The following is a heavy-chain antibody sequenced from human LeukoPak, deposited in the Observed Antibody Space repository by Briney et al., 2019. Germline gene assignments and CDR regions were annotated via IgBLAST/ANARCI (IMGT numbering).Heavy chain of an antibody. CDR3: ARDHCSSTSCRNVGHWFDP. D-gene: IGHD2-2*01. V-gene: IGHV1-2*02. CDR2: IKPNSGGT. Sequence: ASVKVSCKASGYTFTGYYMHWVRQAPGQGLEWMGWIKPNSGGTNYAQKFQGRVTMTRDTSISTAYMELSRLRSDDTAVYYCARDHCSSTSCRNVGHWFDPWGQGTLVTVSS. CDR1: GYTFTGYY. J-gene: IGHJ5*02.